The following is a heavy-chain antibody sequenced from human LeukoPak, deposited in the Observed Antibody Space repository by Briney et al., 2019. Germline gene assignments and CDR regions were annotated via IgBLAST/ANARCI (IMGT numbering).Heavy chain of an antibody. CDR3: ANLQGWSGYSFTDY. CDR2: LRDDGSNK. J-gene: IGHJ4*02. D-gene: IGHD3-3*01. V-gene: IGHV3-30*02. CDR1: GFTFSEYG. Sequence: GGSLRLSCAASGFTFSEYGMHWVRQAPGKGLEWLAFLRDDGSNKSYADSVKGRFTISRDNSKNTLYLQMNSLRAEDTAVYYCANLQGWSGYSFTDYWGQGTLVTVSS.